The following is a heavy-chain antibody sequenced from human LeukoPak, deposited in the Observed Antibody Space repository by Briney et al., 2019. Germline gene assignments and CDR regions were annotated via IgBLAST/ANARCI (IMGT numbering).Heavy chain of an antibody. D-gene: IGHD6-13*01. CDR1: GYTFTSFG. V-gene: IGHV1-18*01. CDR3: ARDKQLASNDY. Sequence: ASVKVSCKAFGYTFTSFGISWVRQAPGQGLEWMGWISAYNGNTNYAQRLQGRVTMTTDTSTSTAYMELRSLRSDDTAVYYCARDKQLASNDYWGQGTLVTVSS. J-gene: IGHJ4*02. CDR2: ISAYNGNT.